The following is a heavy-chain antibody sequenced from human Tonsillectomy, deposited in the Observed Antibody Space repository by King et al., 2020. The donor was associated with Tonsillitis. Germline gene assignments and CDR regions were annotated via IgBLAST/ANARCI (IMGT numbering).Heavy chain of an antibody. J-gene: IGHJ4*02. CDR2: IKQDGSEK. V-gene: IGHV3-7*01. Sequence: VQLVESGGGLVQPGGSLRLSCAASGFTLSNYWMSWVRQAPGKGLEWVANIKQDGSEKYYVDSVKGRFTISRDNAKNSLYLQMNSLRAGDTAVYYCARDRPALLGSPLDYWGQGTLVTVSS. D-gene: IGHD6-6*01. CDR3: ARDRPALLGSPLDY. CDR1: GFTLSNYW.